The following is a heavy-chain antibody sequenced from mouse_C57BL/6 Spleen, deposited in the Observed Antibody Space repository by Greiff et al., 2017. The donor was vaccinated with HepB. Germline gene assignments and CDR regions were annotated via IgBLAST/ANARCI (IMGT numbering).Heavy chain of an antibody. J-gene: IGHJ2*01. D-gene: IGHD2-12*01. CDR3: ARGYSDYFDY. V-gene: IGHV1-66*01. CDR2: IYPGSGNT. Sequence: VQLQQSGPELVKPGASVKISCKASGYSFTSYYIHWVKQRPGQGLEWIGWIYPGSGNTKYNEKFKGKATLTADTSSSTAYMQLSSLTSEDSAVYYCARGYSDYFDYWGQGTTLTVSS. CDR1: GYSFTSYY.